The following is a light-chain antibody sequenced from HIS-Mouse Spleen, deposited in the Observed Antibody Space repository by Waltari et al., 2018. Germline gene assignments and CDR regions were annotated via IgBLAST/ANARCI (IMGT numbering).Light chain of an antibody. CDR1: SSDVGGYNY. CDR2: EVS. J-gene: IGLJ1*01. CDR3: SAYAGSNNYV. V-gene: IGLV2-8*01. Sequence: QSALTQPPSASGSPGQSVTISCTGTSSDVGGYNYVSWYQQHPGKAPKRMIYEVSKRPSGGPDRFSGAKSGDTASLTGSGLQAEDEADYYCSAYAGSNNYVFGTGTKVTVL.